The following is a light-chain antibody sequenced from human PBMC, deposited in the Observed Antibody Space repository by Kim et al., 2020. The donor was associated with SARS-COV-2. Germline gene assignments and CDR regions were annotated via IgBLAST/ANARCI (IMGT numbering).Light chain of an antibody. CDR2: GAS. J-gene: IGKJ2*01. CDR1: QSISNK. V-gene: IGKV3-15*01. CDR3: QQYRSYAPDT. Sequence: EIVMTQSPATLSVSPGERVTLSCRASQSISNKLAWYQQKPGQAPRLLIYGASTRATGIPARFSGSGSGTEFTLTISSVQPDDFATYYCQQYRSYAPDTFGQGTKLEI.